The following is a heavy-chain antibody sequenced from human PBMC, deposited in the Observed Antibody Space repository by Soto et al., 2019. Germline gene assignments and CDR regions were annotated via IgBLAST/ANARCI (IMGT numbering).Heavy chain of an antibody. Sequence: QVQLQQWGAGLLKPSETLSLTCAVYGESFSGYYWSWIRQPPGKGLEWIGEINHSGSTNYNPSLKSRVTISVDTSKNQFSLKLSSVTAADTAVYYCATHRLVYYYDSSGYYYWGQGTLVTVSS. V-gene: IGHV4-34*01. J-gene: IGHJ4*02. CDR1: GESFSGYY. CDR2: INHSGST. CDR3: ATHRLVYYYDSSGYYY. D-gene: IGHD3-22*01.